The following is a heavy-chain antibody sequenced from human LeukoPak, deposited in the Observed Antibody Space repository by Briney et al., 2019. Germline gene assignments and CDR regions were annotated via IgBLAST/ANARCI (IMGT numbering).Heavy chain of an antibody. Sequence: GGSLRLSCAASGFTFSDYYMSWIRQAPGKGLEWISYISSSSSYAIYADSVKGRLTISRDNAKNSLYLQMNSLRAEDTAVYYCARVGGSYWVDYWGQGTLVTVSS. CDR1: GFTFSDYY. D-gene: IGHD1-26*01. CDR3: ARVGGSYWVDY. CDR2: ISSSSSYA. V-gene: IGHV3-11*05. J-gene: IGHJ4*02.